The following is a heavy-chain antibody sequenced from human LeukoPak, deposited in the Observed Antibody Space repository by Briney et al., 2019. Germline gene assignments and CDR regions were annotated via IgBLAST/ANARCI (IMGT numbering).Heavy chain of an antibody. CDR2: IKQDGSEK. J-gene: IGHJ5*02. V-gene: IGHV3-7*03. D-gene: IGHD6-19*01. CDR3: ARGDSSGWYGWFDP. CDR1: GFTFSSYW. Sequence: GGSLRLSCAASGFTFSSYWMSWVRQAPGKGLEWVANIKQDGSEKYYVDSVKGRFTISRGNAKNSLYLQMNSLRAEDTAVYYCARGDSSGWYGWFDPWGQGTLVTVSS.